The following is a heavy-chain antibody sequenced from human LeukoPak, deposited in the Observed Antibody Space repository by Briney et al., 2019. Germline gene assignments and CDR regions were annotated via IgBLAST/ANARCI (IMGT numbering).Heavy chain of an antibody. V-gene: IGHV1-69*04. CDR2: IIPILGIA. CDR1: GGTFSSYA. CDR3: ASPRSYYYDSSGYDWFDP. Sequence: SVTVSCKASGGTFSSYAISWVRQAPGQGLEWMGRIIPILGIANYAQKFQGRVTITADKSTSTAYMELSSLRSEDTAVYYCASPRSYYYDSSGYDWFDPWGQGTLVTVSS. D-gene: IGHD3-22*01. J-gene: IGHJ5*02.